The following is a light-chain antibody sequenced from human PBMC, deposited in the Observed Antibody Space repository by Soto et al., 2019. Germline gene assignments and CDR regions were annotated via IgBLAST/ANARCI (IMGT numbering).Light chain of an antibody. Sequence: QSALTQPASVSGSPGQSITISCTGTSSDVGGYNYVSWYQQHPGKAPKLMIYDVSNRPSGVSNRFSGSKSGNTASLTISGLQAEDEADYYCSLYTSSSTLGFGGGTKVTV. CDR3: SLYTSSSTLG. J-gene: IGLJ2*01. V-gene: IGLV2-14*01. CDR2: DVS. CDR1: SSDVGGYNY.